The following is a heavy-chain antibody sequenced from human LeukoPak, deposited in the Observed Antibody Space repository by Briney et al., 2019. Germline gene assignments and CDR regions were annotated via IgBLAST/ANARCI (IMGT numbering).Heavy chain of an antibody. D-gene: IGHD5-12*01. CDR1: GGSISSYY. Sequence: SETLSLTCTVSGGSISSYYWSWIRQPPGKGLEWIGYIYYSGSTNYNPSLKSRVTISVDTSKNQFSLELSSVTAADTAVYYCARWRWLHRAFDIWGQGTMVTVSS. V-gene: IGHV4-59*01. CDR2: IYYSGST. CDR3: ARWRWLHRAFDI. J-gene: IGHJ3*02.